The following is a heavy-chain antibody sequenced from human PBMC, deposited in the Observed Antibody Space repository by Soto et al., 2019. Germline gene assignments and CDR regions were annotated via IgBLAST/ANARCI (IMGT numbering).Heavy chain of an antibody. D-gene: IGHD4-17*01. CDR3: TTVASTHFDS. V-gene: IGHV4-39*01. CDR1: GGSISSPSYN. CDR2: IFYPGTA. J-gene: IGHJ4*02. Sequence: QLHESGPGLLKPSETLSLTCTVSGGSISSPSYNWGWVRQAPGKGPEWLGTIFYPGTAHYNPSLKRRLAISVDTSKSQVSLSLTSVTAADTAVYYCTTVASTHFDSWGQGAQVTVSS.